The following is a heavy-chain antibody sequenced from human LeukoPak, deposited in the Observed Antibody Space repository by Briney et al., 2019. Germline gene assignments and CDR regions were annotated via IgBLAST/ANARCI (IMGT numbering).Heavy chain of an antibody. D-gene: IGHD5-18*01. J-gene: IGHJ6*02. Sequence: GGSLRLSCAASGFTFSSYSMTWVRQAPGKGLEWVSSISSSSSYIYYADSVKGRFTISRDNAKNSLYLQMNSLRAEDTAVYYCARDLYSYGYNYYYYYGMDVWGQGTTVTVSS. CDR3: ARDLYSYGYNYYYYYGMDV. V-gene: IGHV3-21*01. CDR1: GFTFSSYS. CDR2: ISSSSSYI.